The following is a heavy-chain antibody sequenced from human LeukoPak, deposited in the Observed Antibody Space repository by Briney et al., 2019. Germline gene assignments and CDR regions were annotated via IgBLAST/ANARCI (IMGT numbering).Heavy chain of an antibody. CDR2: ISGYNGDT. J-gene: IGHJ4*02. CDR3: ARKAYGDYAQNDY. D-gene: IGHD4-17*01. CDR1: GYTFTDYG. Sequence: ASVKVSCKASGYTFTDYGINWVRQAPGQGLEWMGWISGYNGDTKYAQRLQDRVTMTTDTSTSTAYMELRSLGSDDTAVYYCARKAYGDYAQNDYWGQGTLVTVSS. V-gene: IGHV1-18*01.